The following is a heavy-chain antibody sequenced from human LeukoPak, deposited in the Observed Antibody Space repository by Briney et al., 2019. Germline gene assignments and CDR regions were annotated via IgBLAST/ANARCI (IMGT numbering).Heavy chain of an antibody. V-gene: IGHV3-23*01. CDR2: ISGSGGST. J-gene: IGHJ4*02. CDR1: GFTFSSYA. CDR3: AKLSTYYYGSGTHFDY. D-gene: IGHD3-10*01. Sequence: SGGSLRLSCAASGFTFSSYAMSWVRQAPGKGLEWVSAISGSGGSTYYADSVKGRFTISRDNSKNTLYLQMNSLRAEDTAVYYCAKLSTYYYGSGTHFDYWGQGTLVTVSS.